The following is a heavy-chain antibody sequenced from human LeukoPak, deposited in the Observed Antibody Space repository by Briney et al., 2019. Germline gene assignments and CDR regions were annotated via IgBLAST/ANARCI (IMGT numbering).Heavy chain of an antibody. D-gene: IGHD2/OR15-2a*01. CDR2: ISYDATNK. CDR3: ARSYCNRETCYGMDV. CDR1: GFTFSSYA. Sequence: GGSLRLSCAASGFTFSSYAMHWVRQAPGKGLEWVTVISYDATNKYYVDSVKGRFTISRDNSKKTLTLQMNSLRAEDTAVYYCARSYCNRETCYGMDVWGQGTTVTVSS. J-gene: IGHJ6*02. V-gene: IGHV3-30-3*01.